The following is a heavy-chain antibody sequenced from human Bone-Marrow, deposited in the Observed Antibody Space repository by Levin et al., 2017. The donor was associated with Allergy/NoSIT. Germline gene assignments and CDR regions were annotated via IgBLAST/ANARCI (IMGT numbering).Heavy chain of an antibody. CDR3: ATVVPTATRHWFDP. CDR2: IFVGGIT. CDR1: GGSISNGYHY. D-gene: IGHD2-15*01. J-gene: IGHJ5*02. V-gene: IGHV4-30-4*01. Sequence: SETLSLTCSVSGGSISNGYHYWTWIRQPPGTGLEWIGYIFVGGITNYNPSLGSRVSISVDTSQNQFSLHLSSVTAADTAVYFCATVVPTATRHWFDPWGQGIRVTVSS.